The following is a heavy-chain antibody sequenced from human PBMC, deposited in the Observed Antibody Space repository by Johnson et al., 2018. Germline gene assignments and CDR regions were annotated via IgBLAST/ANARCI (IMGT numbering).Heavy chain of an antibody. CDR3: ATPLTSLFATSGHEVRRYAFLI. CDR1: GGSISSYY. J-gene: IGHJ3*02. V-gene: IGHV4-59*01. Sequence: QVQLQESGPGLVKPSETLSLICTVSGGSISSYYWSWIRQPPGKRPEWIGYVYYSGSTNYNPSLKSRVTISVDTSTHQLSLTLKAVTAADTAVYYCATPLTSLFATSGHEVRRYAFLIWGQGKMVTVSS. D-gene: IGHD2-15*01. CDR2: VYYSGST.